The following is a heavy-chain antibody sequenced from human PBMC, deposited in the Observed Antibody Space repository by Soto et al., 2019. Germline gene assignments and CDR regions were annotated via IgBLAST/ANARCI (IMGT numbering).Heavy chain of an antibody. CDR2: ISATSTYI. CDR3: ARVNSATGSMHFDH. J-gene: IGHJ4*02. D-gene: IGHD3-10*01. CDR1: TFNFTSYS. V-gene: IGHV3-21*01. Sequence: EVQLVESGGGLVKPGGSLRLTCAGSTFNFTSYSLNWVRQAPGKGLEWVSSISATSTYIFYADSVKCRFTISRDNAKNSVSLQMNSLRAEDTALYYCARVNSATGSMHFDHWGQGTLVTVSS.